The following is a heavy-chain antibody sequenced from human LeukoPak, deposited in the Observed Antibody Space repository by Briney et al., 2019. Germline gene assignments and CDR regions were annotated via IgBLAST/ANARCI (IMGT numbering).Heavy chain of an antibody. D-gene: IGHD3-22*01. CDR2: INHSGST. CDR1: GGSFSGYY. CDR3: GRGRGVSSGYYPGGGGATYYFDY. Sequence: SETLSLTCAVYGGSFSGYYWSWIRQPPGKGLEWIGEINHSGSTNYNPSLKSRVTISVDTSKNQFSLKLSSVTAADTAVYYCGRGRGVSSGYYPGGGGATYYFDYWGQGTLVTVSS. V-gene: IGHV4-34*01. J-gene: IGHJ4*02.